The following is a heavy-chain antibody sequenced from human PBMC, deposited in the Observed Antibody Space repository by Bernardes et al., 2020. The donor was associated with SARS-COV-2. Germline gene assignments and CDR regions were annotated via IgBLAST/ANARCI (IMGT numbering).Heavy chain of an antibody. Sequence: GGSLRLSCAASGFTFRSHGMHWVRQAPGKGLEWLAVIWYDGSNKYYADSVKGRFTISRDNSKNTLFLQMNSLRAEDTAVYYCAREALWGRPDIAAAGMSPSGFDPWGQGTLVTVSS. D-gene: IGHD6-13*01. CDR1: GFTFRSHG. J-gene: IGHJ5*02. CDR3: AREALWGRPDIAAAGMSPSGFDP. CDR2: IWYDGSNK. V-gene: IGHV3-33*01.